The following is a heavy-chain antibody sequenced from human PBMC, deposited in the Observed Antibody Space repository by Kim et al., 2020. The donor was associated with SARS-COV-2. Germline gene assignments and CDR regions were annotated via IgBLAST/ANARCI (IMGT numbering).Heavy chain of an antibody. J-gene: IGHJ4*02. Sequence: GESLKISCKGSGYSFTSYWIGWVRQMPGKGLEWMGIIYPGDSDTRYSPSFQGQVTISADKSISTAYLQWSSLKASDTAMYYCARHSPIQYDSSGLASDYWGQGTLVTVSS. V-gene: IGHV5-51*01. CDR2: IYPGDSDT. D-gene: IGHD3-22*01. CDR3: ARHSPIQYDSSGLASDY. CDR1: GYSFTSYW.